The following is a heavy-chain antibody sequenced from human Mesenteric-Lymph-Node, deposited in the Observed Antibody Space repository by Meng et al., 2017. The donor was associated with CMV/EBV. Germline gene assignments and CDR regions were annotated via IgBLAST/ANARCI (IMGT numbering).Heavy chain of an antibody. Sequence: GGSLRLSCAASGFTFSSHGMHWVRQAPGKGLEWVAFVQYEGNEKYYADSVKGRFTISRDNSKNTLYLQMNSLGPEDTAVYYCAKDPRPYCSSTSCYPSYGMDVWGQGTTVTVSS. CDR1: GFTFSSHG. V-gene: IGHV3-30*02. D-gene: IGHD2-2*01. CDR2: VQYEGNEK. J-gene: IGHJ6*02. CDR3: AKDPRPYCSSTSCYPSYGMDV.